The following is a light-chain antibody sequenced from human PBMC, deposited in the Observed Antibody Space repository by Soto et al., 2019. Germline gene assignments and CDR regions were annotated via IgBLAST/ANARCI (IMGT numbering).Light chain of an antibody. CDR1: SSDVGGYNF. Sequence: QSVLTQPASVSGSPGQSITISCTGTSSDVGGYNFVSWYQQHPGKAPKLMISEVSNRPSGASNRFSGSKSGNTASLTISGLQTEDEADYYCYSYRGSNACVFGGWTKLTV. J-gene: IGLJ3*02. CDR2: EVS. V-gene: IGLV2-14*01. CDR3: YSYRGSNACV.